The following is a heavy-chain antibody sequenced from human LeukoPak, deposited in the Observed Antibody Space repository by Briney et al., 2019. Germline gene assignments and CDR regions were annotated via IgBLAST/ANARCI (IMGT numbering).Heavy chain of an antibody. CDR3: ARDPTAVTGRDC. J-gene: IGHJ4*02. CDR2: INPNSGGT. V-gene: IGHV1-2*02. Sequence: ASVKVSCKASGYTFTGYYMHWVRQAPGQGLEWMGWINPNSGGTNYAQKFQGRVTMTRDTSISTAYMELSRLRSDATAVYYCARDPTAVTGRDCWGQGTLVTVSS. CDR1: GYTFTGYY. D-gene: IGHD6-19*01.